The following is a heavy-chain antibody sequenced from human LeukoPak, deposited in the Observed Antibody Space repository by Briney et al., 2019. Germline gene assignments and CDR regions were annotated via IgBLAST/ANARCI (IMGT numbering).Heavy chain of an antibody. CDR3: AKDYNNYFDP. CDR1: GFTFTQYA. J-gene: IGHJ5*02. Sequence: GGSLRLSCEASGFTFTQYAMSWVRQAPGKGLEWVSAISGDGGSAYYGDSVKGRFTISRDNSKNTLWLQMNSLRADDTAVYYCAKDYNNYFDPWGQGTLVTVSS. V-gene: IGHV3-23*01. CDR2: ISGDGGSA.